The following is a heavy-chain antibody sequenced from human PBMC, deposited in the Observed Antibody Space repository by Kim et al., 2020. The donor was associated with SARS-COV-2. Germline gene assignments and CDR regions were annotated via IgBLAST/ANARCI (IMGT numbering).Heavy chain of an antibody. J-gene: IGHJ6*01. D-gene: IGHD3-10*01. CDR1: GFTVSSNY. Sequence: GGSLRLSCAASGFTVSSNYMSWVRQAPGKGLEWVSVIYSGGSTYYADSVKGRFTISRDNSKNTLYLQMNSLRAEDTAVYYCARATMVRGGIAYYGMDVWGQGAKVPVSS. CDR2: IYSGGST. CDR3: ARATMVRGGIAYYGMDV. V-gene: IGHV3-53*01.